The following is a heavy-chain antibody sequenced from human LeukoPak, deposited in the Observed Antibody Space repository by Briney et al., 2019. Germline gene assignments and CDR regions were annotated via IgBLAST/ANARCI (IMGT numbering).Heavy chain of an antibody. CDR2: IYHSGST. Sequence: SETLSLTCTVSGYSISSGYYWGWIRQPPGKGLEWIGSIYHSGSTYYNPSLKSRVTISVDTSKNQFSLKLSSVTAADTAVYYCARWVVGANRALDDAFDIWGQGTMVTVSS. D-gene: IGHD1-26*01. J-gene: IGHJ3*02. CDR1: GYSISSGYY. CDR3: ARWVVGANRALDDAFDI. V-gene: IGHV4-38-2*02.